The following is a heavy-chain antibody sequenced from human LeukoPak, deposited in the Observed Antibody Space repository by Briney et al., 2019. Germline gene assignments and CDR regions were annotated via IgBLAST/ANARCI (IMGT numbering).Heavy chain of an antibody. CDR3: ARDRCGYSSTCPFDY. J-gene: IGHJ4*02. Sequence: GGSLRLSCAASGLTVSSNYMTWVRQAPGKGLEWVSVLYSGGSTYYADSVKGRFTISRDNSKNTLYLQMNSLRVEDTAVYYCARDRCGYSSTCPFDYWGQGTLVTASS. CDR1: GLTVSSNY. D-gene: IGHD6-13*01. V-gene: IGHV3-53*05. CDR2: LYSGGST.